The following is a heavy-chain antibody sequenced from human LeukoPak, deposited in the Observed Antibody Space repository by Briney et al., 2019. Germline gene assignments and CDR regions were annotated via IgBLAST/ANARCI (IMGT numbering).Heavy chain of an antibody. J-gene: IGHJ3*02. Sequence: SETLSLTCTVSGDSISSGGYYWSWIRQHPGKGLDRIGHIYYSGSTYYNPSLKSRVTISVDTSKNQFSLKLSSVTAADTAVYYCARGHYDSSGDAFDIWGQGTRVTVSS. D-gene: IGHD3-22*01. CDR1: GDSISSGGYY. V-gene: IGHV4-31*03. CDR2: IYYSGST. CDR3: ARGHYDSSGDAFDI.